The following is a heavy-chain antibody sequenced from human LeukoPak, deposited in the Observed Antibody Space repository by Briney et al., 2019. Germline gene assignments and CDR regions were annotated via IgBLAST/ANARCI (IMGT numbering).Heavy chain of an antibody. CDR2: IRGSGGST. D-gene: IGHD2-15*01. Sequence: GGSLRLSCAASGFTFSDYYMSWIRQAPGKGLEWVSAIRGSGGSTYYADSVKGRFTISRDNSKNTLYLQMNSLRAEDTAVYYCAKDGVWGHRLLLYYFDYWGQGTLVTVSS. CDR3: AKDGVWGHRLLLYYFDY. J-gene: IGHJ4*02. V-gene: IGHV3-23*01. CDR1: GFTFSDYY.